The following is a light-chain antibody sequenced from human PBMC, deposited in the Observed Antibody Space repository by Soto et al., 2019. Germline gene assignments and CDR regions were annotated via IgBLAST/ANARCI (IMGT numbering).Light chain of an antibody. J-gene: IGLJ2*01. Sequence: QSALTQPRSVSGSPGQSVAISCTGTSSDVGGYNYVSWYQQHPGKAPKLMIYDVSGRPSGVPDRFSGSKSGNTASLTISGLPAEDEADYSSCSYAGTYPVFRGATKLTVL. V-gene: IGLV2-11*01. CDR3: CSYAGTYPV. CDR2: DVS. CDR1: SSDVGGYNY.